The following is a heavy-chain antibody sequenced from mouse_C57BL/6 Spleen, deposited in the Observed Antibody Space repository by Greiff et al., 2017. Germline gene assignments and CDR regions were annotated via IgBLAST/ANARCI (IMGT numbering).Heavy chain of an antibody. D-gene: IGHD3-2*02. CDR1: GYTFTSYW. J-gene: IGHJ1*03. CDR3: ARYDSSGYWYFDV. V-gene: IGHV1-53*01. CDR2: INPSNGGT. Sequence: VQLQQPGTELVKPGASVKLSCKASGYTFTSYWMHWVKQRPGQGLEWIGNINPSNGGTNYNEKFKSKATLTVDKSSSTAYMQLSSLTSEDSAVYYCARYDSSGYWYFDVWGTGTTVTVSS.